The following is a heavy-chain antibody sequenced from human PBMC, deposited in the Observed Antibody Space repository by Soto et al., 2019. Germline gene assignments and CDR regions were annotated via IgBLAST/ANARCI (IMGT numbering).Heavy chain of an antibody. D-gene: IGHD2-15*01. CDR1: GFSLNTRAVG. V-gene: IGHV2-5*01. CDR2: INWNDDE. J-gene: IGHJ3*02. CDR3: AHRHHLGGLDI. Sequence: QITLKESGPTMVKPTQTLTLTCTFSGFSLNTRAVGVGWIRQPPGGALEWLALINWNDDERYCPSLKDRLTITKDTSKNHVVLTMTNIDPVDTATYYCAHRHHLGGLDIWGQGTSVTVSS.